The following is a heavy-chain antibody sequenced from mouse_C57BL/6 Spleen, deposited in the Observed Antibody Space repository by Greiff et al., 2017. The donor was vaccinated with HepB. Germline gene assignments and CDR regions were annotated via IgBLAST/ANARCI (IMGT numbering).Heavy chain of an antibody. D-gene: IGHD2-3*01. CDR3: ALGAYDGYPWFAY. V-gene: IGHV1-53*01. J-gene: IGHJ3*01. Sequence: QVHVKQPGTELVKPGASVKLSCKASGYTFTSYWMHWVKQRPGQGLEWIGNINPSNGGTNYNEKFKSKATLTVDKSSSTAYMQLSSLTSEDSAVYYCALGAYDGYPWFAYWGQGTLVTVSA. CDR1: GYTFTSYW. CDR2: INPSNGGT.